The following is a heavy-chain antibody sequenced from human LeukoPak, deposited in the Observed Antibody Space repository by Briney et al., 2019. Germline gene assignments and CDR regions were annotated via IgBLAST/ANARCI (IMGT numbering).Heavy chain of an antibody. CDR1: GFTLGSHD. CDR2: VSSGFHA. CDR3: VREARGYHYTYFDY. D-gene: IGHD5-18*01. Sequence: GGSLRLSCTASGFTLGSHDMHWVRQIPGQGLEWVAAVSSGFHAFFADSVQGRFTDSREDARNSLYLQMNSLRAGDTAVYYCVREARGYHYTYFDYWGQGTLVTVSS. J-gene: IGHJ4*02. V-gene: IGHV3-13*01.